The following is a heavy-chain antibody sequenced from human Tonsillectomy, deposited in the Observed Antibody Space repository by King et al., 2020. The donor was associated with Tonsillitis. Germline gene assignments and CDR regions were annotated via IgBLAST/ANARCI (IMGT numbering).Heavy chain of an antibody. CDR2: ISAYNGNT. CDR1: GYTFTSYG. Sequence: VQLVESGAEVKKPGASVKVSCKASGYTFTSYGIIWVRQAPGQGLEWMGWISAYNGNTNYAQKLQGRVTMTTDTSTSTAYMELRSLRSYDTAVYYFARCGSSWYLLSPENWFDPWGQGTLVTVSS. J-gene: IGHJ5*02. V-gene: IGHV1-18*01. CDR3: ARCGSSWYLLSPENWFDP. D-gene: IGHD6-13*01.